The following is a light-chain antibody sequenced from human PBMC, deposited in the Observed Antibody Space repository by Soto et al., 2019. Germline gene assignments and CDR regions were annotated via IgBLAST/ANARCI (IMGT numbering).Light chain of an antibody. CDR3: YSYTSSSTVV. Sequence: QSALTQPASVSGTPGQSITISCTGSSSDVGGYNYVSWYQQHPGKVPKLLIYEVRNRPSGVSNRFSGSKSGNTASLTISGLQAEDEADYYCYSYTSSSTVVFGGGTQLTVL. V-gene: IGLV2-14*01. CDR1: SSDVGGYNY. CDR2: EVR. J-gene: IGLJ2*01.